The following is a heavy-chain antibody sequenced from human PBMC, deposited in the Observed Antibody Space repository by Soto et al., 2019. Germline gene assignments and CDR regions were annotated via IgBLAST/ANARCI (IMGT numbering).Heavy chain of an antibody. V-gene: IGHV4-31*03. Sequence: QVQLQESGPGLVKPSQTLSLTCTVSGGSINSGGYCSSWIRQHPGKCLEWIGYIYNSGSTYYNPSLKIRVTLSVDTSKDQYALKLSSVTAADTALDCCARGITMVRGVIHTPYFDYWGQGTLVTVSS. D-gene: IGHD3-10*01. J-gene: IGHJ4*02. CDR1: GGSINSGGYC. CDR2: IYNSGST. CDR3: ARGITMVRGVIHTPYFDY.